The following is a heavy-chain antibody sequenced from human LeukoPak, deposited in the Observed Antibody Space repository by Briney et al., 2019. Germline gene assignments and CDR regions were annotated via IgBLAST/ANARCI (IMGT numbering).Heavy chain of an antibody. CDR2: IYPGDSDT. V-gene: IGHV5-51*01. Sequence: GESLKISCKGSGYSFTSYWIGWVRQMPGKGLEWMGNIYPGDSDTRYSPSFQGQVTISADKSISTAYLQWSSLKASDTAMYYCARFYCGGDCLAGFLDYWGQGTLVTVSS. CDR1: GYSFTSYW. D-gene: IGHD2-21*02. CDR3: ARFYCGGDCLAGFLDY. J-gene: IGHJ4*02.